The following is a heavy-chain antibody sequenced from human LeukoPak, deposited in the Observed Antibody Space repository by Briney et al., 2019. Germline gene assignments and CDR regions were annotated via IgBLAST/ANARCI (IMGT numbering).Heavy chain of an antibody. V-gene: IGHV3-21*06. CDR2: ISGRSSHM. CDR1: GFTFSSYW. J-gene: IGHJ4*02. D-gene: IGHD6-25*01. CDR3: ARAFPPLRTSAAGDF. Sequence: KPGGSLRLSCAASGFTFSSYWIHWVRQAPGKGLEWVSSISGRSSHMYYTDSAKGRFTISRDNAKNSLYLQMNSLRAEDTAVYYCARAFPPLRTSAAGDFWGQGTLVTVSS.